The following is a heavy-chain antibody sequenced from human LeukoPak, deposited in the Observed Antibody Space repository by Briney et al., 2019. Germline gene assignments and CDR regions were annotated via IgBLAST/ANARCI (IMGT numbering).Heavy chain of an antibody. J-gene: IGHJ5*02. D-gene: IGHD3-10*01. CDR2: IYHGGGT. Sequence: SETLSLTCEVSGGSISSSHWWSWVRRPPGKGLEWIGEIYHGGGTNYNLSLKSRVTISVDKSKNQFSLKLSSVTAADTAVYYCARGYHGSALGGWFDPWGQGTLVTVSS. V-gene: IGHV4-4*02. CDR3: ARGYHGSALGGWFDP. CDR1: GGSISSSHW.